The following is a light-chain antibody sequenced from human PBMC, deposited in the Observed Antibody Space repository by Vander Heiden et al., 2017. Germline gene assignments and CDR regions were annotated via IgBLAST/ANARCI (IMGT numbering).Light chain of an antibody. Sequence: QSALTQPASVSGSPGQSITISCTGTSSDVGGYDYVSWYQQHPGKAPKLIIYDVTSRPSGVFNRFSGSKSGNTASLTISGLQTGDEADYYCSSYTSSSSLGVFGTGTKVTVL. CDR1: SSDVGGYDY. CDR2: DVT. J-gene: IGLJ1*01. CDR3: SSYTSSSSLGV. V-gene: IGLV2-14*01.